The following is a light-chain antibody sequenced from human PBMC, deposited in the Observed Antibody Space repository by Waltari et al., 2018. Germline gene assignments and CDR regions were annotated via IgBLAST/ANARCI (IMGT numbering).Light chain of an antibody. CDR2: DVS. Sequence: QSALTQSASVSGSPGQSITISCTGTSSAVGGYTYVSWYQQHPGKAPKLMIYDVSNRPSGVSNRFSGSKSGNTASLTISGLQAEDEADYYCSSYTSSSTLDVVFGGGTKLTVL. J-gene: IGLJ2*01. V-gene: IGLV2-14*03. CDR1: SSAVGGYTY. CDR3: SSYTSSSTLDVV.